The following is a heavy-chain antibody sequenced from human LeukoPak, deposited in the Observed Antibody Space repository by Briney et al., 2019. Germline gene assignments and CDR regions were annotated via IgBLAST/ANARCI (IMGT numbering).Heavy chain of an antibody. D-gene: IGHD4-17*01. CDR3: ASLYGDYYDAFDI. J-gene: IGHJ3*02. Sequence: SETLSLTCTVSGDSITSSSYYWGWIRQPPGKGLEWIGTMYYTGTIYYNPSLKSRVTISVDTSKNQFSLKLSSVTAADTAVYYCASLYGDYYDAFDIWGQGAMVTVSS. CDR1: GDSITSSSYY. V-gene: IGHV4-39*07. CDR2: MYYTGTI.